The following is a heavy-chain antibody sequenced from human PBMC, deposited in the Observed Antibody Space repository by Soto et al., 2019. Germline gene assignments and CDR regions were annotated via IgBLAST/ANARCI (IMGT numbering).Heavy chain of an antibody. J-gene: IGHJ4*02. Sequence: GGSLRLSCAASVFTFSSYAMSWVRQAPGKGLEWVSAISGSGANTYYTDAVKGRFTISRDNFKNTLYLQMNSLRAEDSAMFYCVRERSGYSYADSWGQGTLVTVSS. CDR3: VRERSGYSYADS. CDR1: VFTFSSYA. V-gene: IGHV3-23*01. CDR2: ISGSGANT. D-gene: IGHD5-18*01.